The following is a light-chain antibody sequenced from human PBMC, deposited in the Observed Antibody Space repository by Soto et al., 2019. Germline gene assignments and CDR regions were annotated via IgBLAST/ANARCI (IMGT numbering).Light chain of an antibody. CDR1: QSVSSN. CDR3: QQYSTSPLT. CDR2: GAS. V-gene: IGKV3-15*01. J-gene: IGKJ1*01. Sequence: EIVMTQSPATLSVSQGERATLSCRASQSVSSNLAWYQQKPGQAPRLLIYGASTRATGIPARFSGSGSGTEFTLTISSLQSEDFAVYYCQQYSTSPLTFGQGSKVDIK.